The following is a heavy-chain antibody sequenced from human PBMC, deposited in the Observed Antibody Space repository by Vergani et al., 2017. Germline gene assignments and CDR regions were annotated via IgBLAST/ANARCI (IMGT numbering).Heavy chain of an antibody. Sequence: QVQLQESGPGLVKPSQTLSLTCTVSGGSISSGSYYWSWIRQPAGKGLEWIGRIYTSGSTNYNPSLKSRVTISVDTSKNQFSLKLSSVTAADTAVYYCARDVVVPAAMGYYYGMDVWGQGTTVTVSS. J-gene: IGHJ6*02. CDR2: IYTSGST. D-gene: IGHD2-2*01. CDR3: ARDVVVPAAMGYYYGMDV. CDR1: GGSISSGSYY. V-gene: IGHV4-61*02.